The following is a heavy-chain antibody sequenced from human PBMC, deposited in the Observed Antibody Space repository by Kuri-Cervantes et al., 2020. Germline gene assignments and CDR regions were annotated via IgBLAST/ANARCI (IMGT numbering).Heavy chain of an antibody. CDR3: ASERTGYCSGGSCYATLNYFDY. CDR1: GFTFSSYS. CDR2: ISSSSSYI. D-gene: IGHD2-15*01. V-gene: IGHV3-21*01. Sequence: ETLSLTCAASGFTFSSYSMNWVRQAPGKGLEWVSSISSSSSYIYYADSVKGRFTISRDNAKNSLYLQMNSLRAEDTAVYYCASERTGYCSGGSCYATLNYFDYWGQGTLVTVSS. J-gene: IGHJ4*02.